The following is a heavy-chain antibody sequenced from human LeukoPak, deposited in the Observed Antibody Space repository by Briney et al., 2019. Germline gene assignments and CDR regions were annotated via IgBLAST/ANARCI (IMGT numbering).Heavy chain of an antibody. CDR2: INPNSGGT. D-gene: IGHD4-23*01. Sequence: ASVKVSCKTSGYTFTGYYMHWVRQAPGQGLEWMGWINPNSGGTKYAQKFQGRVTMTRDTSMSTDYMELSSLRSEDTAVYYCARDNSVEDTAWWFDPWGQGTLVTVSS. CDR1: GYTFTGYY. V-gene: IGHV1-2*02. CDR3: ARDNSVEDTAWWFDP. J-gene: IGHJ5*02.